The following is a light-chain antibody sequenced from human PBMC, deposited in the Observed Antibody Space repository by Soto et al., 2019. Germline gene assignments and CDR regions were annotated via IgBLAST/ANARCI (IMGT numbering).Light chain of an antibody. CDR2: DAS. CDR1: QSISSW. J-gene: IGKJ1*01. V-gene: IGKV1-5*01. CDR3: QQYNNFWT. Sequence: DIQMTQSPSALSASVGDRVTITCRASQSISSWLAWYQQKPGKAPRLLIYDASYLERGVPSRFSGSGSGTEFTITISDLQPDDLATDYCQQYNNFWTFGPGTKVEI.